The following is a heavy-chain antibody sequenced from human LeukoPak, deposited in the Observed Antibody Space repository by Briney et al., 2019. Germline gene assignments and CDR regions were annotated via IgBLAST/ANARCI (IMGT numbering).Heavy chain of an antibody. J-gene: IGHJ4*02. CDR2: IYSGGST. Sequence: SGGSLRLSCAASGFTVSSKYMSWVRQAPGKGLEWVSAIYSGGSTYYADSVRGRFTISRDNSKNTVYLQMNSLRAEDTAVYYCARNFLNGDPYYFDYWGQGTLVTVSS. CDR3: ARNFLNGDPYYFDY. D-gene: IGHD7-27*01. V-gene: IGHV3-66*01. CDR1: GFTVSSKY.